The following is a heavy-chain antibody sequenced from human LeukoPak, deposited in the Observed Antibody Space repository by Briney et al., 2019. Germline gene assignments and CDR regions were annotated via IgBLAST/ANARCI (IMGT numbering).Heavy chain of an antibody. CDR2: IIPIFGTA. Sequence: SVKVSCKASGGTFSSYAISWVRQAPGQGLEWMGGIIPIFGTANYTQKFQGRVTITADESTSTAYMELSSLRSEDTAVYYCARSRVTGTTKQGSDYWGQGTLVTVSS. CDR3: ARSRVTGTTKQGSDY. CDR1: GGTFSSYA. J-gene: IGHJ4*02. V-gene: IGHV1-69*13. D-gene: IGHD1-7*01.